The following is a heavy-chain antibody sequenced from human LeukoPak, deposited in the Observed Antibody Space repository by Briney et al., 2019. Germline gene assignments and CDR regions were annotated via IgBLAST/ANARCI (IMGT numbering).Heavy chain of an antibody. J-gene: IGHJ4*02. CDR3: ARDTAGNNYYDSKGIDY. Sequence: GASVKVSCKASGGTFSSYAISWVRQAPGQGLEWMGRIIPILGIANYAQKFQGRVTITADKSTSTAYMELSSLRSEDTAVYYCARDTAGNNYYDSKGIDYWGQGTLVTVSS. CDR2: IIPILGIA. D-gene: IGHD3-22*01. V-gene: IGHV1-69*04. CDR1: GGTFSSYA.